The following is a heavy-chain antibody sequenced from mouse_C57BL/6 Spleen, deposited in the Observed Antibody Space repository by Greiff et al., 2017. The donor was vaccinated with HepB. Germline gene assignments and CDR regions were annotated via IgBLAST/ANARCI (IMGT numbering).Heavy chain of an antibody. CDR2: IDPETGGT. CDR3: TSYDYDDVAY. V-gene: IGHV1-15*01. Sequence: VKLVESGAELVRPGASVTLSCKASGYTFTDYEMHWVKQTPVHGLEWIGAIDPETGGTAYNQKFKGKAILTADKSSSTAYMELRSLTSEDSAVYYCTSYDYDDVAYWGQGTLVTVSA. D-gene: IGHD2-4*01. CDR1: GYTFTDYE. J-gene: IGHJ3*01.